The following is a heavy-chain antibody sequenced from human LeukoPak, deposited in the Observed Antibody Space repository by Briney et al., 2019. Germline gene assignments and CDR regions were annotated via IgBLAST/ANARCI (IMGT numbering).Heavy chain of an antibody. CDR1: GFVFTNYW. CDR3: SRGLVGYYHDSSTYPDS. D-gene: IGHD3-22*01. Sequence: QSGGSLSLSCAASGFVFTNYWMTWVRQAPGKGLVWVSRINGDGSITTDAHSVKGRFTISRDNAKNMLYLQLDSLTAGDTAVYYCSRGLVGYYHDSSTYPDSWGQGTLVTVSS. CDR2: INGDGSIT. V-gene: IGHV3-74*01. J-gene: IGHJ4*02.